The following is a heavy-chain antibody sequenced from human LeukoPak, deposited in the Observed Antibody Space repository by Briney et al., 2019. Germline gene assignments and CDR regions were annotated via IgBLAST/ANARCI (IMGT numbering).Heavy chain of an antibody. D-gene: IGHD2-2*01. Sequence: SETLSLTCTVSGGSISSHYWSWIRQPPGKGLEWIGYIYYSGSTNYNPSLKSRVTISVDTSKNQFSLKLSSVTAADTAAYYCARVLGYLDYWGQGTLVTVSS. J-gene: IGHJ4*02. CDR2: IYYSGST. V-gene: IGHV4-59*11. CDR3: ARVLGYLDY. CDR1: GGSISSHY.